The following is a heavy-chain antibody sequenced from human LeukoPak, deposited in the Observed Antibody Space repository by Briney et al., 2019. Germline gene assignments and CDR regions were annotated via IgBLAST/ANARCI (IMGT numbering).Heavy chain of an antibody. J-gene: IGHJ4*02. Sequence: GGSLRLSCAASGLSFSFYAMSWVRQAPGKGLEWVSSISGGGAGTYYADSVRGRFTISRDNSKNTLYLQMNSLRAEDTAVYYCAKDSLSGDGPDYFDYWGQGTLVTVSS. CDR3: AKDSLSGDGPDYFDY. CDR2: ISGGGAGT. CDR1: GLSFSFYA. V-gene: IGHV3-23*01. D-gene: IGHD1-26*01.